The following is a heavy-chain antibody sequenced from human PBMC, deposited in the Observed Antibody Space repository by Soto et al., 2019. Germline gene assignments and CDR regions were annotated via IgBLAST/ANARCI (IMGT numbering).Heavy chain of an antibody. CDR2: ISYDGSNK. CDR1: GFTFSSYG. D-gene: IGHD6-19*01. J-gene: IGHJ6*02. V-gene: IGHV3-30*18. Sequence: ESVGGVVQPGRSLRLSCAASGFTFSSYGMHWVRQAPGKGLEWVAVISYDGSNKYYADSVKGRFTISRDNSKNTLYLQMNSLRAEDTAVYYCAKGGYSSGWLPNYYYGMDVWGQGTTVTVSS. CDR3: AKGGYSSGWLPNYYYGMDV.